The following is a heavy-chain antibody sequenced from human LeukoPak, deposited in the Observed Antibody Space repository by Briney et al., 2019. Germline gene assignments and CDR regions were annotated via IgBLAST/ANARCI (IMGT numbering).Heavy chain of an antibody. CDR3: ARALGAPRYCSSTSCFSYNWFDP. CDR1: GGPIGSSSYS. V-gene: IGHV4-39*07. D-gene: IGHD2-2*01. CDR2: IYYSGST. J-gene: IGHJ5*02. Sequence: ETLSLTCTVPGGPIGSSSYSSGWIPRPPGNGLERLGRIYYSGSTYYNPSLKSRVTISVDTSKNQFSLKLSSVTAADTAVYYCARALGAPRYCSSTSCFSYNWFDPWGQGTLVTVSS.